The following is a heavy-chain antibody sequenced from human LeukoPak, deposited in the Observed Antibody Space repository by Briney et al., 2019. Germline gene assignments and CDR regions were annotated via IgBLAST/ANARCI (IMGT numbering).Heavy chain of an antibody. D-gene: IGHD6-13*01. CDR1: GFTFSSYS. V-gene: IGHV3-21*01. CDR3: ARTDGSSWYPGFDP. Sequence: GGSLRLSCAASGFTFSSYSMNWVRQAPGKGLEWVSSISSSRSYIYYADSVKGRFTISRDNAKNSLYLQMNSLRAEDTAVYYCARTDGSSWYPGFDPWGQGTLVTVSS. J-gene: IGHJ5*02. CDR2: ISSSRSYI.